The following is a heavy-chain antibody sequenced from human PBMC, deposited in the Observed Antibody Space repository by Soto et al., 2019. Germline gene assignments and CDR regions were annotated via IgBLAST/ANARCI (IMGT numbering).Heavy chain of an antibody. CDR3: ARDYYDSSGPRGYFDL. V-gene: IGHV4-30-2*01. D-gene: IGHD3-22*01. CDR1: GGSISSGGYS. CDR2: IYHSGST. J-gene: IGHJ2*01. Sequence: QLQLQESGSGLVKPSQTLSLTCAVSGGSISSGGYSWSWIRQPPGKGLEGIGYIYHSGSTYYNPSLKSRVNISVDRSKNQFSLKLSSVTAADTAVYYCARDYYDSSGPRGYFDLWGRGTLVTVSS.